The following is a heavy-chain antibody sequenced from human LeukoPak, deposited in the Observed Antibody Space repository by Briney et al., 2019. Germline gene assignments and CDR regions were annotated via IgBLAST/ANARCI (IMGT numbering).Heavy chain of an antibody. D-gene: IGHD5-24*01. CDR3: ARDRRDGYNFDAFDI. Sequence: SETLSLTCTVSGGSLSSYYWSWIRQPPGKGLEWIGYIYYSGGTNYNPSLKSRVTISVDTSKNQFSLKLSSVTAADTAVYYCARDRRDGYNFDAFDIWGQGTMVTVSS. J-gene: IGHJ3*02. CDR2: IYYSGGT. CDR1: GGSLSSYY. V-gene: IGHV4-59*01.